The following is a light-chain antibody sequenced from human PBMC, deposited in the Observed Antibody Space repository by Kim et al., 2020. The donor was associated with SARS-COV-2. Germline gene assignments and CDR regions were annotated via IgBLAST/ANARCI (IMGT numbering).Light chain of an antibody. V-gene: IGLV3-21*04. CDR1: NIGSKS. Sequence: APGKTARITCGGNNIGSKSVHWYQQKPGQAPVLVIYYDSDRPSGRPERFSGSNSGNKATLTISRVEAGDEADYYCQVWDSSSDHWVFGGGTKLTVL. CDR2: YDS. CDR3: QVWDSSSDHWV. J-gene: IGLJ3*02.